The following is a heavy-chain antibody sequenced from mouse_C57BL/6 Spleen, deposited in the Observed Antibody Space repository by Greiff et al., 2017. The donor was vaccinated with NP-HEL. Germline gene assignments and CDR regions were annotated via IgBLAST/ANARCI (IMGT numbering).Heavy chain of an antibody. CDR2: INYDGSST. J-gene: IGHJ4*01. CDR3: AREKYGSSPMDY. D-gene: IGHD1-1*01. Sequence: EVKVVESEGGLVQPGSSMKLSCTASGFTFSDYYMAWVRQVPEKGLEWVANINYDGSSTYYLDSLKSRFIISRDNAKNILYLQMSSLKSEDTATYYCAREKYGSSPMDYWGQGTSVTVSS. V-gene: IGHV5-16*01. CDR1: GFTFSDYY.